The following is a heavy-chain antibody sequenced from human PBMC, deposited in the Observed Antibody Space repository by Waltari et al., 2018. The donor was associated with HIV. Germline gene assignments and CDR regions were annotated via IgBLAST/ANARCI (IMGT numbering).Heavy chain of an antibody. CDR1: GGTFSSYA. Sequence: QVQLVQSGAEVKKPGSSVKVSCKASGGTFSSYAISWVRQAPGQGLEWMGKIIPSLGITNDATNFQGRVTITAEKSTSTAYMELSSLRSEDTAVYYCAREWIAARLPNYYCIDVWGQGTTVTVSS. CDR2: IIPSLGIT. CDR3: AREWIAARLPNYYCIDV. V-gene: IGHV1-69*04. D-gene: IGHD6-6*01. J-gene: IGHJ6*02.